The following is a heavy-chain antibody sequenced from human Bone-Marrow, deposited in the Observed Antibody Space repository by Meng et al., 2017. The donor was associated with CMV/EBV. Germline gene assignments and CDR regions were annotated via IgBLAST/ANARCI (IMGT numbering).Heavy chain of an antibody. V-gene: IGHV4-39*07. CDR1: GDSMSNDEYY. J-gene: IGHJ4*02. CDR3: ARVPQYYYDTSGYFFDS. D-gene: IGHD3-22*01. CDR2: IYHSGTT. Sequence: SETLSLTSTVSGDSMSNDEYYWAWIRQPPGKGLEWIGSIYHSGTTFYNPPLKSRVTISIDTSKNHFSLRLASVTAADTAIYYCARVPQYYYDTSGYFFDSWSQGSLVTVSS.